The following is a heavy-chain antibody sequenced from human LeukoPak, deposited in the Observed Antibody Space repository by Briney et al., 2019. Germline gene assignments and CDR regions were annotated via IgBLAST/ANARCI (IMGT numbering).Heavy chain of an antibody. D-gene: IGHD1-26*01. Sequence: PSETLSLTCTVSGASVSSASYWSWIRQPPVKGVEWIAHIYNGVNTNYNPSLKSRVTISADTSKNQFSPRLNSVTAADTAVYYCARSRAFNSGAFDPWGQGSLVTVSS. CDR3: ARSRAFNSGAFDP. CDR1: GASVSSASY. J-gene: IGHJ5*02. V-gene: IGHV4-61*01. CDR2: IYNGVNT.